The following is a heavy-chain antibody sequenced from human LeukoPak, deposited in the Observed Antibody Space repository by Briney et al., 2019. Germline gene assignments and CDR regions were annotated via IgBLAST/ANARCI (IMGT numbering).Heavy chain of an antibody. Sequence: GASVKVSCKVSGYTLTELSMHWVRQAPGKGLEWMGGFDPEDGETIYAQKFQGRVTMTEDTSTDTAYMELSSLRSEDTAVYYCATDYSGSYDFDYWGQGTLVTVSS. D-gene: IGHD1-26*01. V-gene: IGHV1-24*01. J-gene: IGHJ4*02. CDR1: GYTLTELS. CDR3: ATDYSGSYDFDY. CDR2: FDPEDGET.